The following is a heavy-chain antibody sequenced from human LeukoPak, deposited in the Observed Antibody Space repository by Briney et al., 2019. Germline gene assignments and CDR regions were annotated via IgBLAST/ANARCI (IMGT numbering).Heavy chain of an antibody. J-gene: IGHJ4*02. V-gene: IGHV4-39*01. D-gene: IGHD2-2*01. CDR1: GTSISISGTSISSYY. CDR2: IYYSGST. CDR3: ARQVRELLSSEGIDY. Sequence: SETLSLTCTVSGTSISISGTSISSYYWGWIRQPPGKGLEWIGSIYYSGSTYYNPSLKSRVTISVDTSKNQFSLKLSSVTAADTAVYYCARQVRELLSSEGIDYWGQGTLVTVSS.